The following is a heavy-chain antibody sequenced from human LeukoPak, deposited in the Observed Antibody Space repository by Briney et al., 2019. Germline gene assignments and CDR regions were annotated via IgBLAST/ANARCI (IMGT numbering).Heavy chain of an antibody. J-gene: IGHJ4*02. CDR2: IKQDGSEK. V-gene: IGHV3-7*01. CDR3: ARDRFDILTGYYGY. D-gene: IGHD3-9*01. CDR1: GFTFSSYW. Sequence: QPGGSLRLSCAASGFTFSSYWMSWVRQAPGKGLEWVANIKQDGSEKYYVDSVKGRFTISRDNAKNSLYLQMNSLRAEDTAVYYCARDRFDILTGYYGYWGQGTLVTVSS.